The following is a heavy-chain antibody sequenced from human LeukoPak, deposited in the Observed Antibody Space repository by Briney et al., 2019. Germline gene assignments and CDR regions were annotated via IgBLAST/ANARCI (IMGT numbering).Heavy chain of an antibody. Sequence: RASVKVSCKASGYTFTGYYMHWVRQAPGQGLEWMGRINPNSGGTNYAQKFQGRVTMTRDTSISTAYMELSRLRSDDTAVYYCARVLYYYDSSGYDYWGQGTLVTASS. CDR3: ARVLYYYDSSGYDY. V-gene: IGHV1-2*06. J-gene: IGHJ4*02. CDR2: INPNSGGT. D-gene: IGHD3-22*01. CDR1: GYTFTGYY.